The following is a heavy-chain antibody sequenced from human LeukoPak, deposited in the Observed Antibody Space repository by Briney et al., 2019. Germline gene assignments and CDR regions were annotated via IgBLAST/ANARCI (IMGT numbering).Heavy chain of an antibody. Sequence: PGGSLRLSCTASGFTFCDYAMSWVRQAPGKGLEWVGFIRSKAYGGTTEYAASVKGRFTISRDDSKSIAYLQMNSLKTEDTAVYYCTRAPYYDILTGYYRKTYYFDYWGQGTLVTVSS. CDR1: GFTFCDYA. CDR3: TRAPYYDILTGYYRKTYYFDY. V-gene: IGHV3-49*04. D-gene: IGHD3-9*01. J-gene: IGHJ4*02. CDR2: IRSKAYGGTT.